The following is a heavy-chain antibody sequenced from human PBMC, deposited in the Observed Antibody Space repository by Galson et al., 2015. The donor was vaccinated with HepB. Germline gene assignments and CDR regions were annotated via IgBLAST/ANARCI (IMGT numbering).Heavy chain of an antibody. J-gene: IGHJ6*04. CDR3: ARAGTSASIINYQYQKDV. CDR2: ISSSLVTI. CDR1: GFTFSDYY. Sequence: SLRLSCAASGFTFSDYYMTWIRQSPGTGLEWVSYISSSLVTIYYADSVKGRFTISRDNAKNSLYVQMNSLRAEDTAIYYCARAGTSASIINYQYQKDVWGKGTTVTVSS. D-gene: IGHD2-2*01. V-gene: IGHV3-11*01.